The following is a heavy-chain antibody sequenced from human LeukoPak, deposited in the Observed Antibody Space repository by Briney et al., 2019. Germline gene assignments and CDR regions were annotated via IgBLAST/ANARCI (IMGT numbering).Heavy chain of an antibody. CDR2: ISGSGGST. V-gene: IGHV3-23*01. CDR1: GFTFSNYA. J-gene: IGHJ5*02. Sequence: GGSLRLSCAASGFTFSNYAMTWVRQAPGKGLEWVSGISGSGGSTNYADSVKGRFTISRDNSKNTLYLQMNSLRAEDTAVYYCAKDMLFDQTVASWFDPRGQGSLVTVSS. D-gene: IGHD6-19*01. CDR3: AKDMLFDQTVASWFDP.